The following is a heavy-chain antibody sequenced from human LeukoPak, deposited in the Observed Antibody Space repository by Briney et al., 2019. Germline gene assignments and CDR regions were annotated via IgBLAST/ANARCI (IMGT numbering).Heavy chain of an antibody. V-gene: IGHV3-53*01. D-gene: IGHD6-13*01. Sequence: GGSLRLSCAASGFAVSSNYMSWVRQAPGKGLEWVSVIYSGGSTYYADSVKGRFTISRDNSKNTLYLQMNSLRAEGAAVYYCAKSGSTSWYLDYWGQGTLVTVSS. J-gene: IGHJ4*02. CDR2: IYSGGST. CDR3: AKSGSTSWYLDY. CDR1: GFAVSSNY.